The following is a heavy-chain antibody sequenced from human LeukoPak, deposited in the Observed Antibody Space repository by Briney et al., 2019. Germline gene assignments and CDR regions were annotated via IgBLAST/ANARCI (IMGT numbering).Heavy chain of an antibody. J-gene: IGHJ5*02. CDR2: IYPGDSDT. CDR1: GYSFTSYW. D-gene: IGHD6-13*01. V-gene: IGHV5-51*01. Sequence: GESLKISCKGSGYSFTSYWIGWVRQMPGKGLEWMGIIYPGDSDTRYSPSFQGQVTISADKSISTAYLQWSSLKASDTAMYYCARKYSSRRKEDWFDPWGQGTLATVSS. CDR3: ARKYSSRRKEDWFDP.